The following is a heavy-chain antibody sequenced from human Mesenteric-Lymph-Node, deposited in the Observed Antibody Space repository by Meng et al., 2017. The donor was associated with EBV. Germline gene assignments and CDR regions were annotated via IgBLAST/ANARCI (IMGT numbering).Heavy chain of an antibody. CDR2: IYYSGST. D-gene: IGHD1-26*01. CDR1: AGSISSVSYY. J-gene: IGHJ4*02. V-gene: IGHV4-39*01. CDR3: ARHDSGTFGYYFDS. Sequence: LRLQGSGPGVVNPSKTRPLLCTVSAGSISSVSYYWGWIRQPPGKGLEWIGSIYYSGSTYYSPSLKSRVTISVDTSNNHFSLKLSSVTPADTAVYYCARHDSGTFGYYFDSWGQGSLVTVSS.